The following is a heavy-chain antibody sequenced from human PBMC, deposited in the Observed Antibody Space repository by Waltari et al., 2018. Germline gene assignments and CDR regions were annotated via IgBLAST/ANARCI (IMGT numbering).Heavy chain of an antibody. CDR1: GFTFGDYA. CDR3: TRDSDPHFTIFGVGIDY. Sequence: EVQLVESGGGLVQPGRSLRLSCTASGFTFGDYAMSWVRQAPGTGLEWVGFIRSKAYGGTTEYAASVKGRFTISRDDSKSIAYLQMNSLKTEDTAVYYCTRDSDPHFTIFGVGIDYWGQGTLVTVSS. V-gene: IGHV3-49*04. J-gene: IGHJ4*02. D-gene: IGHD3-3*01. CDR2: IRSKAYGGTT.